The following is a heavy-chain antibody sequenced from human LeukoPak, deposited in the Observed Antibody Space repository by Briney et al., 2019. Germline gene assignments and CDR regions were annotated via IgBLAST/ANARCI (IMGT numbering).Heavy chain of an antibody. V-gene: IGHV5-51*01. CDR1: GYSFTSYW. CDR2: ILPSDSDT. CDR3: ARQGGGYGYFF. D-gene: IGHD5-18*01. J-gene: IGHJ4*02. Sequence: GESLKISCKGSGYSFTSYWIAWVRQMPGKGLEWMGIILPSDSDTKYRPSFQGQVTISADKSINTAYLQWSSLKASDTAMYYCARQGGGYGYFFWGQGTPVTVSS.